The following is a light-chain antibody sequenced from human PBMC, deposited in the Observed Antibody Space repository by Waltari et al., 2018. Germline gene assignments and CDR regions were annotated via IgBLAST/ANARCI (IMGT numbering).Light chain of an antibody. CDR2: DVS. CDR1: SNDVGGYTS. V-gene: IGLV2-14*01. J-gene: IGLJ2*01. CDR3: SSQSSNDVVL. Sequence: QSALTQPASVSGSPGQSVTICCAGTSNDVGGYTSVSWYQEHPGQAPRVIIYDVSDRPSGVSDRFSGSKSGNTASLTISGLQAEDEADYYCSSQSSNDVVLFGGGTKLTVL.